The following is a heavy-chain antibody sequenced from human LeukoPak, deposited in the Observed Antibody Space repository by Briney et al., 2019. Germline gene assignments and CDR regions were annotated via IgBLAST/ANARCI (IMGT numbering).Heavy chain of an antibody. CDR3: AKRGVVIRVILVGFHKEAYYFDS. Sequence: GGSLRLSCAVSGITLSNYGMSWVRQAPGKGLEWVAGISGSGGGTNYADSVKGRFTISRDNARNTLYLQMNSLRVEDTAAHFCAKRGVVIRVILVGFHKEAYYFDSWGQGALVTVSS. CDR1: GITLSNYG. V-gene: IGHV3-23*01. CDR2: ISGSGGGT. J-gene: IGHJ4*02. D-gene: IGHD3-22*01.